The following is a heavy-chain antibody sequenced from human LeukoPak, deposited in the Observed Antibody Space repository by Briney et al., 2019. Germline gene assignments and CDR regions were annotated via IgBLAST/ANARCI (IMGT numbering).Heavy chain of an antibody. D-gene: IGHD3-10*01. V-gene: IGHV3-74*01. CDR3: VKEQSSGNYRTADF. CDR2: LGYDGRGT. J-gene: IGHJ4*02. CDR1: GFTFNNYA. Sequence: GGSLRLSCAASGFTFNNYAMHWVRQAPGKGLEWVSRLGYDGRGTNYADSVKGRFTISRDTSKSMLYLQMNSLRPEDTAVYYCVKEQSSGNYRTADFWGQGTLVTVSS.